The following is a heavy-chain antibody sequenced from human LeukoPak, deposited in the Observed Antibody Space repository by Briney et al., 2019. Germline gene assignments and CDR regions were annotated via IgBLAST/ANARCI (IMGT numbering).Heavy chain of an antibody. D-gene: IGHD3-9*01. CDR2: ISSSGSTI. Sequence: GGSLRLSCAASGFTFSDYYMSWIRQAPGKGLEWVSYISSSGSTIYYADSVRGRFTISKDNAKSSLYLQMNGLRADDTAIYYCATTPGGDATGYYPWYFDLWGRGTLVTVSS. V-gene: IGHV3-11*04. J-gene: IGHJ2*01. CDR1: GFTFSDYY. CDR3: ATTPGGDATGYYPWYFDL.